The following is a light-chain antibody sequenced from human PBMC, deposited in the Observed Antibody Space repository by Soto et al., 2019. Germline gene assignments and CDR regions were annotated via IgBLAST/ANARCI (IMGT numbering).Light chain of an antibody. CDR3: QQYDNLPMYT. Sequence: DIQMTQSPSSLSASVGDRVTITCQASQDISNYLNWYQQKPGKDPKHLIYDASNLETGVPSRFSGSGSGTDFTFTISSLQPEDIETYYCQQYDNLPMYTFGQGTKLEIK. CDR2: DAS. V-gene: IGKV1-33*01. J-gene: IGKJ2*01. CDR1: QDISNY.